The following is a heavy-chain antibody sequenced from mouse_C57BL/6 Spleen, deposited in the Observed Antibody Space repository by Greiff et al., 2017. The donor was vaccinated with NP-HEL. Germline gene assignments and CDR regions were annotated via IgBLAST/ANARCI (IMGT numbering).Heavy chain of an antibody. CDR2: ISYDGSN. J-gene: IGHJ1*03. CDR1: GYSITSGYY. V-gene: IGHV3-6*01. Sequence: EVQLVESGPGLVKPSQSLSLTCSVTGYSITSGYYWNWIRQFPGNKLEWMGYISYDGSNNSNPSLKNRISITRDTSKNQSFLKLNSVTTEDTATYYCARQPICYDSSSPNWYFDVWGTGTTVTVSS. D-gene: IGHD1-1*01. CDR3: ARQPICYDSSSPNWYFDV.